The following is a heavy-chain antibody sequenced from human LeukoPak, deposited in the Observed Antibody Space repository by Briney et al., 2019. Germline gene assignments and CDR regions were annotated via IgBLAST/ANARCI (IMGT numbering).Heavy chain of an antibody. CDR1: GFTFSSYS. CDR2: ISSSSSYI. Sequence: GGSLRLSCAASGFTFSSYSMNWVRQAPGKGLEWVSSISSSSSYIYYADSVKGRFTISRDNAKNPLYLQMNSLRAEDTAVYYCARPITIFGVVGDDCWGQGTLVTVSS. V-gene: IGHV3-21*01. CDR3: ARPITIFGVVGDDC. D-gene: IGHD3-3*01. J-gene: IGHJ4*02.